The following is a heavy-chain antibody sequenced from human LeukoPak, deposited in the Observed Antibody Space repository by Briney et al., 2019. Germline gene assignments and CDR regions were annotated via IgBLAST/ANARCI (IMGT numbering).Heavy chain of an antibody. Sequence: PGGSLRLSCAASGFTFSSYDMHWVRQATGKGLEWVSAIGTAGDTYYPGSVKGRFTISRENAKNSLYLQMNSLRAGDTAVYYCARGHSSSWPYAFDIWGQGTMVTVSS. J-gene: IGHJ3*02. CDR1: GFTFSSYD. CDR2: IGTAGDT. V-gene: IGHV3-13*01. D-gene: IGHD6-13*01. CDR3: ARGHSSSWPYAFDI.